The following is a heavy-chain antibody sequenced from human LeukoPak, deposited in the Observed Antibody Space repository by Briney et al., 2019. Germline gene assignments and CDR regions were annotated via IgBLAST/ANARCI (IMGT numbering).Heavy chain of an antibody. D-gene: IGHD5-18*01. V-gene: IGHV3-48*04. CDR1: GFTFSSYS. Sequence: GGSLRLSCAASGFTFSSYSMNWVRQAPGKGLEWVSYISSSSSTIYYADSVKGRFTISRDNAKNSLYLQMNSLRAEDTAVYYCARDGYGYPDAFDIWGQGTMVTVSS. J-gene: IGHJ3*02. CDR3: ARDGYGYPDAFDI. CDR2: ISSSSSTI.